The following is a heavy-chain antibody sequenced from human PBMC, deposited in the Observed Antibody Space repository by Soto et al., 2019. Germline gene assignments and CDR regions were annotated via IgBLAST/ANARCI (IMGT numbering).Heavy chain of an antibody. D-gene: IGHD6-13*01. Sequence: GGSLRLSCAASGFTFSSYAMSWVRQAPGKGLEWVSAISGSGGSTYYADSVKGRFTISRDNSKNTLYLQMNSLRAEDTAVYYCAKGPGYSSSWYYFDYWGQGTLVTVSS. CDR3: AKGPGYSSSWYYFDY. CDR2: ISGSGGST. J-gene: IGHJ4*02. CDR1: GFTFSSYA. V-gene: IGHV3-23*01.